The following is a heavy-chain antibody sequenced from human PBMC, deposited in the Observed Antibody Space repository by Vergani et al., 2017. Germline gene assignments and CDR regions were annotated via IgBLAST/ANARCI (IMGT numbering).Heavy chain of an antibody. Sequence: EVHLVESGGGLVQPGGSLRLPCAASGFTFSSYSMNWVRQAPGKGLEWVSYISSSSSTIYYADSVKGRFTISRDNAKNSLYLQMNSLGAEDTAVYYCARFPLTTVATGHTDYYYGMDVWGQGTTVTVSS. CDR3: ARFPLTTVATGHTDYYYGMDV. CDR1: GFTFSSYS. D-gene: IGHD4-17*01. J-gene: IGHJ6*02. CDR2: ISSSSSTI. V-gene: IGHV3-48*01.